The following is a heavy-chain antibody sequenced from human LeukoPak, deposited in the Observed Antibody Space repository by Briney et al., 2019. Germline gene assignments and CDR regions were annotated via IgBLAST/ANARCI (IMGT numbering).Heavy chain of an antibody. CDR1: GFTLSDYD. D-gene: IGHD3/OR15-3a*01. CDR2: LGSAGDK. CDR3: ARAKRETSTRPWTSGMDV. J-gene: IGHJ6*02. Sequence: GGSLRLSCAASGFTLSDYDIHWVRQPIGKGLDWVSGLGSAGDKYHAGSERGRFTISREDAENSVYLQMNGLRPEDTAIYYCARAKRETSTRPWTSGMDVWGQGTRVTVS. V-gene: IGHV3-13*01.